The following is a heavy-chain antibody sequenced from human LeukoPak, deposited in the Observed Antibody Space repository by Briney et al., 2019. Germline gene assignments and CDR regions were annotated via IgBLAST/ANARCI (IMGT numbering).Heavy chain of an antibody. V-gene: IGHV1-69*01. Sequence: SVKVSCKASGGTFSSYAISWVRQAPGQGLEWMGGIIPIFGTANYAQKFQDRVTITADESTSTAYMELSSLRSEDTAVYYCARTDGDYYYGMDVWGQGTTVTVSS. J-gene: IGHJ6*02. CDR3: ARTDGDYYYGMDV. CDR1: GGTFSSYA. D-gene: IGHD2-8*01. CDR2: IIPIFGTA.